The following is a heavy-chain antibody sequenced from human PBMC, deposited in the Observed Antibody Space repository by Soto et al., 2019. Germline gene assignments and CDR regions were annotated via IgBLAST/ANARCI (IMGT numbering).Heavy chain of an antibody. V-gene: IGHV4-4*02. CDR3: ARHGDYFFDF. J-gene: IGHJ4*02. D-gene: IGHD2-21*01. Sequence: QVQLQESGPGLLKPSGTLFLTCAVSGASVSSGNWWSWVRQPPGKGLEWIGERHPSGNTNYNPSLKSRVSVSVDKSKNQLTLHLNSLTAADTAVYFCARHGDYFFDFWGQGTLVIVSS. CDR2: RHPSGNT. CDR1: GASVSSGNW.